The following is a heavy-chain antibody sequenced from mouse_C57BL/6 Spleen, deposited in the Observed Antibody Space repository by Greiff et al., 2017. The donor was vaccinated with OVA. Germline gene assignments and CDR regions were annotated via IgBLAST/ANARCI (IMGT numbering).Heavy chain of an antibody. D-gene: IGHD4-1*01. CDR1: GFTFSSYA. J-gene: IGHJ4*01. CDR3: TRAWDVYAMDY. V-gene: IGHV5-9-1*02. Sequence: EVHLVESGEGLVKPGGSLKLSCAASGFTFSSYAMSWVRQTPEKRLEWVAYISSGGDYIYYADTVKGRFTISRDNARNTLYLQMSSLKSEDTAMYYCTRAWDVYAMDYWGQGTSVTVSS. CDR2: ISSGGDYI.